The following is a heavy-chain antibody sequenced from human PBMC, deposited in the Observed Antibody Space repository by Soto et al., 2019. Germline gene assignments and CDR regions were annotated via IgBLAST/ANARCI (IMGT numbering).Heavy chain of an antibody. J-gene: IGHJ6*02. Sequence: GGSLRLSCAASGFTFSSYAMSWVRQAPGKGLEWVSAISCSGGRTYYADSVKVRFTISIDNSKNTLYLQMNSLRAEETAVYYCAKSQVVVADTHPMHXWGQGTSVTVS. D-gene: IGHD2-15*01. CDR1: GFTFSSYA. CDR2: ISCSGGRT. V-gene: IGHV3-23*01. CDR3: AKSQVVVADTHPMHX.